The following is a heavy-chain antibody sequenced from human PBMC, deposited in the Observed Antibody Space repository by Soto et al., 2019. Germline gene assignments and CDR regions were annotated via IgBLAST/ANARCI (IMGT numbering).Heavy chain of an antibody. CDR1: GGSVSSNSYS. J-gene: IGHJ4*02. Sequence: SETLSLTCTVSGGSVSSNSYSWGWIRQSPGKGLEWIGTIYSSANTYYNPSLQSRVTISVDRSKNQVSLKLSSVTAADTAVYYCARVPDYWAQGTLVTVSS. V-gene: IGHV4-39*07. CDR3: ARVPDY. CDR2: IYSSANT.